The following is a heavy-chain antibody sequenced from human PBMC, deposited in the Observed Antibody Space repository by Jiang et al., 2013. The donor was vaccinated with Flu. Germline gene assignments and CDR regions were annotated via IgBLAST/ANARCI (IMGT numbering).Heavy chain of an antibody. CDR2: INPNQWWH. V-gene: IGHV1-2*02. D-gene: IGHD3-22*01. CDR3: AREVTMIVVVMSDAFDI. J-gene: IGHJ3*02. Sequence: EWMGWINPNQWWHKLCTEVQGRVTMTRDTSISTAYMELSRLRSDDTAVYYCAREVTMIVVVMSDAFDIWGQGTMVTVSS.